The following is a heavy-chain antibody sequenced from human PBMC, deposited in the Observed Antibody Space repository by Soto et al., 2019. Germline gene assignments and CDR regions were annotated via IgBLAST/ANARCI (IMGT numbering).Heavy chain of an antibody. CDR3: AKDQLGGGYDNGDAFDI. J-gene: IGHJ3*02. D-gene: IGHD5-12*01. V-gene: IGHV3-23*01. CDR2: ISGSGGST. CDR1: GFTFSSYA. Sequence: GGSLRLSCAASGFTFSSYAMSWVRQAPGKGLEWVSAISGSGGSTYYADSVKGRFTISRDNSKNTLYLQMNSLRAEDTAVYYCAKDQLGGGYDNGDAFDIWGQGTMVTVSS.